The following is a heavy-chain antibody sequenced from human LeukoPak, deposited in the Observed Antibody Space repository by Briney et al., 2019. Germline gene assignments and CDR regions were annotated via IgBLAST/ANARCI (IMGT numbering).Heavy chain of an antibody. D-gene: IGHD6-13*01. Sequence: PGGSLRLSCAASGFTFSSYAMSWVRQAPGKGLVWVSGISGSGGSTFYTDSVKGRFTISRDNSKNTLNLQMNSLRAEDTAVYYCAKDRAVAGDYWYFDLWGRGTLVTVSS. J-gene: IGHJ2*01. V-gene: IGHV3-23*01. CDR3: AKDRAVAGDYWYFDL. CDR1: GFTFSSYA. CDR2: ISGSGGST.